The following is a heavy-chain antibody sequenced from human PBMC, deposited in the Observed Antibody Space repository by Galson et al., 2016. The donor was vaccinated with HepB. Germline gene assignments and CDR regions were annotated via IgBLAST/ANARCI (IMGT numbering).Heavy chain of an antibody. CDR1: GGSISSGDYY. J-gene: IGHJ5*02. V-gene: IGHV4-31*03. CDR3: ARDGGRDDSGYRSNWFDP. D-gene: IGHD3-22*01. Sequence: TLSLTCTVSGGSISSGDYYWSWIRQLPGGGLEWIGSVYSSGITHYNPSLKSRITLSVDMSQNHHSLKLTSVTAADTAVYFCARDGGRDDSGYRSNWFDPWGQGILVTVSS. CDR2: VYSSGIT.